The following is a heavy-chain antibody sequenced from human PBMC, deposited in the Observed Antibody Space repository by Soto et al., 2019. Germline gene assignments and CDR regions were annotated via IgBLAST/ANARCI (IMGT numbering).Heavy chain of an antibody. CDR3: ETANTQYAFDM. CDR1: GLTFSISW. J-gene: IGHJ3*02. CDR2: LNPAGHVQ. Sequence: VQLVESGGGLVQPGESLRLSCTASGLTFSISWMTWVRQAPGEGLEWVSNLNPAGHVQHYADSVNERFTISRDNPKNSLFLQMSGLRVEDTAVYYCETANTQYAFDMWGQGTMVTVSS. V-gene: IGHV3-7*01.